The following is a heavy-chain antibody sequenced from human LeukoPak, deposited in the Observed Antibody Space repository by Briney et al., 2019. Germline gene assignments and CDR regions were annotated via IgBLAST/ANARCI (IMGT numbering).Heavy chain of an antibody. CDR2: IFPADSDT. V-gene: IGHV5-51*01. CDR1: GYSFTSNW. CDR3: ARRGPSDY. Sequence: GESLKISCKASGYSFTSNWIGWVRQLPGKGLEWMGIIFPADSDTRYSPSLQGQVSISADKSISTAYLQWSSLKASDTAIYYCARRGPSDYWGQGTLVTVSS. J-gene: IGHJ4*02.